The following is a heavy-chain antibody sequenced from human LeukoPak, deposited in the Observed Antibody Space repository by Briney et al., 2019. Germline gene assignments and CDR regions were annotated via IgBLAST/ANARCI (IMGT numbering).Heavy chain of an antibody. CDR3: AKGGLEPAEYYFDY. J-gene: IGHJ4*02. Sequence: PSETLSLTCTVSGGSISSYYWSWIRQPPGKGLEWIGEINHSGSTNYNPSLKSRVTISVDTSKNQFSLKLSSVTAADTAVYYCAKGGLEPAEYYFDYWGQGTLVTVSS. V-gene: IGHV4-34*01. D-gene: IGHD1-14*01. CDR1: GGSISSYY. CDR2: INHSGST.